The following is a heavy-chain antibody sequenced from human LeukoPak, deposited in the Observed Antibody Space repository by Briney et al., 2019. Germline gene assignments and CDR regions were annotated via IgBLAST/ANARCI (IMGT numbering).Heavy chain of an antibody. CDR1: GGSISSSNY. D-gene: IGHD3-10*01. CDR2: INHSGTT. Sequence: PSGTLSLTCAVSGGSISSSNYWSWVRQPPGKGLDWIGEINHSGTTNYNPSLRSRVTISVDKSKNHFSLKLNSVTAADTAVYYCAKSNGYGLVDIWGQGTMVTVSS. J-gene: IGHJ3*02. CDR3: AKSNGYGLVDI. V-gene: IGHV4-4*02.